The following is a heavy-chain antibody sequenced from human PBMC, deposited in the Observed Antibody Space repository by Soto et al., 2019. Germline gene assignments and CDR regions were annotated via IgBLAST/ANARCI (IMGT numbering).Heavy chain of an antibody. CDR3: VRGRYVDTSGRCDNY. V-gene: IGHV3-23*01. Sequence: EMRLLESGGGSVSPGASVRLSCPTSGFMFDNYAMSWVRQSPARGLEWVAAISGSGHATYYTQSVRGRFTISRDKSKKAVFLQMNSLRPEDPAIYYCVRGRYVDTSGRCDNYWGLGHMVTV. D-gene: IGHD6-19*01. J-gene: IGHJ4*02. CDR2: ISGSGHAT. CDR1: GFMFDNYA.